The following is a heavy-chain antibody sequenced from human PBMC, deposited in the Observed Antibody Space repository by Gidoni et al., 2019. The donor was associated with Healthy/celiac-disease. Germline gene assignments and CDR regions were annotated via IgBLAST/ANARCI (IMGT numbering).Heavy chain of an antibody. J-gene: IGHJ6*02. D-gene: IGHD2-8*01. CDR1: GGTFSSYA. V-gene: IGHV1-69*01. CDR3: ARDTVMDCTNGVCSPYYGMDV. Sequence: QVQLVQSGAEVKKPGSSVKVSCKASGGTFSSYAISWVRQAPGQGLEWMGGIIPIFGTANYAQKFQGRVTITADESTSTAYMELSSLRSEDTAVYYCARDTVMDCTNGVCSPYYGMDVWGQGTTVTVSS. CDR2: IIPIFGTA.